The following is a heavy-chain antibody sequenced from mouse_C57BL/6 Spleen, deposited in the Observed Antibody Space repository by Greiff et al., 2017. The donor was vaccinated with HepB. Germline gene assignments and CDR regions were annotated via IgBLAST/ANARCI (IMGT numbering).Heavy chain of an antibody. CDR1: GYTFTDYY. V-gene: IGHV1-26*01. CDR2: INPNNGGT. D-gene: IGHD2-4*01. J-gene: IGHJ3*01. CDR3: ARRDYDGGCAY. Sequence: EVQLQQSGPELVKPGASVKISCKASGYTFTDYYMNWVKQSHGKSLEWIGDINPNNGGTSYNQKFKGKATLTVDKSSSTAYMELRSLTSEDSAVYYCARRDYDGGCAYWGQGTLVTVSA.